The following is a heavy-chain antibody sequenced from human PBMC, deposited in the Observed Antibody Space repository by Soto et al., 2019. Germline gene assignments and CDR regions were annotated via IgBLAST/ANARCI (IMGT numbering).Heavy chain of an antibody. CDR2: INPNSGGT. D-gene: IGHD1-26*01. CDR3: ARGTRGCYGSADY. CDR1: GYTFTGYY. Sequence: QVQLVQSGAEVKKPGASVKVSCKASGYTFTGYYMHWVRQAPGQGLEWMGWINPNSGGTNYAQKCQGWVTMTRDTSISTAYMELSRLRSDDTAVYYCARGTRGCYGSADYWGQGTLVTLSS. J-gene: IGHJ4*02. V-gene: IGHV1-2*04.